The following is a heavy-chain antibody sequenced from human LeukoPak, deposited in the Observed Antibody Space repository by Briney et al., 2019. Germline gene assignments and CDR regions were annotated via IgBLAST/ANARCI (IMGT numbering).Heavy chain of an antibody. CDR2: INHSGST. Sequence: PPETLSLTCAVYGGSFSGYYWSWIRQPPGKGLEWIGEINHSGSTNYNPSLKSRVTISVDTSKNQFSLKLSSVTAADTAVYYCASPRGRGTAANNYYYYYYMDVWGKGTTVTVSS. J-gene: IGHJ6*03. V-gene: IGHV4-34*01. CDR3: ASPRGRGTAANNYYYYYYMDV. CDR1: GGSFSGYY. D-gene: IGHD2-2*01.